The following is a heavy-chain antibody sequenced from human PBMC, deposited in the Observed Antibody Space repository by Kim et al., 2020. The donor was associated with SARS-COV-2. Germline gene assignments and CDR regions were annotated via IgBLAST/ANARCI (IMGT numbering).Heavy chain of an antibody. J-gene: IGHJ5*02. CDR3: ARRRFKSSPFDP. Sequence: NYNPSLNRRVTISADTSRNSFSLRLSSVTAADTAMYFCARRRFKSSPFDPWGQGILVTVSS. D-gene: IGHD6-19*01. V-gene: IGHV4-4*08.